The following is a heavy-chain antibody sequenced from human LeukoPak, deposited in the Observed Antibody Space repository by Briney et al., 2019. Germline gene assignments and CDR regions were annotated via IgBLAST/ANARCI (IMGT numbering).Heavy chain of an antibody. CDR3: ARGPSLYCSSTSCYGRWFDP. D-gene: IGHD2-2*01. V-gene: IGHV4-34*01. J-gene: IGHJ5*02. Sequence: SETLSLTCAVYGGSFSGYYWSWIRQPPGKGLEWIGEINHSGSTNYNPSLKSRVTISVDTSKIQFSLKLSSVTAADTAVYYCARGPSLYCSSTSCYGRWFDPWGQGTLVTVSS. CDR2: INHSGST. CDR1: GGSFSGYY.